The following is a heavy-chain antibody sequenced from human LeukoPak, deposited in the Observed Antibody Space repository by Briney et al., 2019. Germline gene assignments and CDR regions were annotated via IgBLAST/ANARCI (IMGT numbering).Heavy chain of an antibody. J-gene: IGHJ4*02. V-gene: IGHV4-34*01. CDR1: GGSFSGYY. D-gene: IGHD3-10*01. CDR2: INHSGST. Sequence: SETLSLTCAVYGGSFSGYYWSWIRHPPGKGLEWIGEINHSGSTNYNPSLKSRVTISVDTSKNQFSLELSSVTAADTAVYYCARGGIADYYGSGSPFDYWGQGTLVTVSS. CDR3: ARGGIADYYGSGSPFDY.